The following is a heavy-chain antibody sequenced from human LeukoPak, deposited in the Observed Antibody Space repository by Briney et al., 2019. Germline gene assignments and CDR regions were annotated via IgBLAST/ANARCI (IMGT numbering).Heavy chain of an antibody. J-gene: IGHJ4*02. CDR1: GFTFSSYG. Sequence: PGGSLRLSCAASGFTFSSYGMHWVRQAPGKGLEWVAVISYDGSNKYYADSVKGRFTISRDNSKNTLYLQMNSLRAEDTAVYYCAKNLYWGSYHPFDYWGQGTLVTVSS. CDR2: ISYDGSNK. D-gene: IGHD1-26*01. V-gene: IGHV3-30*18. CDR3: AKNLYWGSYHPFDY.